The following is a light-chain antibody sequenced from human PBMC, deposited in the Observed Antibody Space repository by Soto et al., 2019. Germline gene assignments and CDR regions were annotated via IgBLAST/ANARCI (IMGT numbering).Light chain of an antibody. Sequence: ESVLTQCPGTLSLSPGERATLSCRASQGVRRIYLAWYPQTPGQAPRILIYGASSRATGIPDRFSGSGSGTDFTLTNSRLRPEEIAVCCCQHYGSAPPRLTFGGGIKVEI. J-gene: IGKJ4*02. V-gene: IGKV3-20*01. CDR1: QGVRRIY. CDR3: QHYGSAPPRLT. CDR2: GAS.